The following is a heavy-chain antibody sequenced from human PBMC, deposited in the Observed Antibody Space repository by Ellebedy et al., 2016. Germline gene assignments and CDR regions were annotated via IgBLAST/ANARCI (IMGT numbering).Heavy chain of an antibody. V-gene: IGHV3-30*18. D-gene: IGHD3-10*01. J-gene: IGHJ6*02. Sequence: GGSLRLSXAASGFTFSSYGMHWVRQAPGKGLEWVAVISYDGSNKYYADSVKGRFTISRDNSKNTLYLQMNSLRAEDTAVYYCAKVGVDVWGQGTTVTVSS. CDR3: AKVGVDV. CDR1: GFTFSSYG. CDR2: ISYDGSNK.